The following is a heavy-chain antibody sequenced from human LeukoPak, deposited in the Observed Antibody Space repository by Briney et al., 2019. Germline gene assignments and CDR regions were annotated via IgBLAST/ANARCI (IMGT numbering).Heavy chain of an antibody. CDR3: ARVAYYYDSSGYYPDY. CDR1: GFTFSSYG. V-gene: IGHV3-30*03. D-gene: IGHD3-22*01. CDR2: ISYDGSNK. Sequence: GGSLRLSCAASGFTFSSYGMHWVRQAPGKGLEWVAVISYDGSNKYYADSVKGRFTISRDNAKNSLYLQMNSLRAEDTAVYYCARVAYYYDSSGYYPDYWGQGTLVTVSS. J-gene: IGHJ4*02.